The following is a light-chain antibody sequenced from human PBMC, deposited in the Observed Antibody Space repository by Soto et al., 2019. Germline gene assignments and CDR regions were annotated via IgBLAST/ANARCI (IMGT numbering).Light chain of an antibody. Sequence: DIQMTQSPSSLSASVGDRVTITCRASQGISNYLAWYQQKPGKVPKLLIYATSTLQSGVPSRFSGSGSGTDFPLTISSLQPEDVATYYCHKYNSVPYTFGPGTKVDIK. V-gene: IGKV1-27*01. CDR2: ATS. J-gene: IGKJ3*01. CDR3: HKYNSVPYT. CDR1: QGISNY.